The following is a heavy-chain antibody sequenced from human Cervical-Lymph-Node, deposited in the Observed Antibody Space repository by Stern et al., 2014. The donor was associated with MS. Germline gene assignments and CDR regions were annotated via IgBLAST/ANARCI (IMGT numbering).Heavy chain of an antibody. D-gene: IGHD6-19*01. CDR2: IRGSRGRT. J-gene: IGHJ3*02. CDR1: GFTFSSHA. CDR3: AKEMDTNGWYLGAFDI. V-gene: IGHV3-23*04. Sequence: EVPLVESGGGLVQPGGSLRLPCAASGFTFSSHAVNWVRQAPGKGLEWVSAIRGSRGRTYYADSVKGRFTISRDTSKNTVYLQMNSLGADDTAVYYCAKEMDTNGWYLGAFDIWGPGTRVTVSS.